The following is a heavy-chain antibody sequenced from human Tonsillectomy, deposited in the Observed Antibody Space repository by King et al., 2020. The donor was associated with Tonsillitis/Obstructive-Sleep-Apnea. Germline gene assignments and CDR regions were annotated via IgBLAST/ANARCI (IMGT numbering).Heavy chain of an antibody. CDR2: ISYDGSNK. CDR1: GFTFSSYA. V-gene: IGHV3-30*04. CDR3: ARDLGYHPRPVFDY. D-gene: IGHD3-16*02. J-gene: IGHJ4*02. Sequence: HVQLVESGGGVVQPGRSLRLSCAASGFTFSSYAMHWVRQAPGKGLEWVAVISYDGSNKYYADSVKGRFTISRDNSKNTLYLQMNSLRAEDTAVYYCARDLGYHPRPVFDYWGQGTLVTVSS.